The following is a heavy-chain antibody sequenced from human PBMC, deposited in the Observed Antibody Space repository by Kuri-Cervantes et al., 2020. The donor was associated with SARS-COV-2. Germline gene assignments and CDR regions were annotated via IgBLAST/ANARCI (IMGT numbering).Heavy chain of an antibody. J-gene: IGHJ4*02. CDR2: IWYDGSNK. CDR1: GFTFSSYG. Sequence: GGSLRLSCAASGFTFSSYGMHWVRQAPGKGLEWVAVIWYDGSNKYYADSVKGRFTISRDNSKNTLYLQMNNLRGDDTAVYFCARGRVGVQDFWGQGTLVTVSS. CDR3: ARGRVGVQDF. D-gene: IGHD2-21*01. V-gene: IGHV3-33*01.